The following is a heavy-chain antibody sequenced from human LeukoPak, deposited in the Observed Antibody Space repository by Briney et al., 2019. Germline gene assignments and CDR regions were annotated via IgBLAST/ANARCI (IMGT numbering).Heavy chain of an antibody. CDR1: GYNFISYY. CDR2: INPSGGST. V-gene: IGHV1-46*01. J-gene: IGHJ6*02. D-gene: IGHD2-8*01. CDR3: AREDVVLVDAVRYYYYGMDV. Sequence: EASVKVSYKASGYNFISYYMHWVRQAPGQGLEWMGIINPSGGSTSYAQKFQDRVTMTRDTSTSTVYMELSSLKSEDTAVYYCAREDVVLVDAVRYYYYGMDVWGQGTTVTVSS.